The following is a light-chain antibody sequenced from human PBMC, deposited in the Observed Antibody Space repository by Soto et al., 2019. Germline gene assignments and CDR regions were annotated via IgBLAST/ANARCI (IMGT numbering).Light chain of an antibody. J-gene: IGKJ3*01. CDR3: QEYSKWPLFT. V-gene: IGKV3-15*01. Sequence: EIVVTQSPGILSVSPGDRATLSCRASQSVGRNLAWYQQKPGQAPTLLIYAASTRATGLPARFSGSGSGTDFTLTISSLQSEDFPVYYCQEYSKWPLFTFGPGTRVDMK. CDR2: AAS. CDR1: QSVGRN.